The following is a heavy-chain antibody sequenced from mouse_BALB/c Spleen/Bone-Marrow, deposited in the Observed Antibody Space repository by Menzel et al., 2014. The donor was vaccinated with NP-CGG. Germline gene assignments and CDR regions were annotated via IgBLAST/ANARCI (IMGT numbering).Heavy chain of an antibody. CDR2: ISSGGDT. CDR3: ARGLYYGFEGYALYY. J-gene: IGHJ4*01. D-gene: IGHD2-2*01. CDR1: GFTFNNYA. V-gene: IGHV5-6-5*01. Sequence: EVKVEESGGGLVKPGGSLKLSCATSGFTFNNYAMSWVRKTPEKRLEWVASISSGGDTFYSDSVKGRFTISGDSARNILYLQMTSLRSEDTAMYYCARGLYYGFEGYALYYWGQGTSVTVSS.